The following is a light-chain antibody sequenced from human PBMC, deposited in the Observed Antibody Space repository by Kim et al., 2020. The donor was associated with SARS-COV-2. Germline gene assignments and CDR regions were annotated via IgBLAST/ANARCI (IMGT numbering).Light chain of an antibody. CDR1: QSVASNH. Sequence: EIVLTQSPGTLSLSPGERATLSCRASQSVASNHLAWFQQKPGQAPRLLVYGTSSRATGIPDRFSASESGTDFTLTISRLEPEDFAVYYCQQYDRSPYTFGHGTKLEI. J-gene: IGKJ2*01. V-gene: IGKV3-20*01. CDR3: QQYDRSPYT. CDR2: GTS.